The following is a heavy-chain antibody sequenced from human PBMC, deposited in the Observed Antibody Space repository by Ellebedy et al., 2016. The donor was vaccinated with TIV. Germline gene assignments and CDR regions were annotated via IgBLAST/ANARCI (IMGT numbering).Heavy chain of an antibody. Sequence: GESLKISCAASGFSFSRFAVNWLRQPPGTGLEWVAAISYDGTTKLYPDSVKGRFTISRDNSRNTVFLRLNSLRPNDTAVYYCVTRDLRDDYEHFDYWGQGTLVTVSS. CDR3: VTRDLRDDYEHFDY. V-gene: IGHV3-30*01. J-gene: IGHJ4*02. D-gene: IGHD5-24*01. CDR1: GFSFSRFA. CDR2: ISYDGTTK.